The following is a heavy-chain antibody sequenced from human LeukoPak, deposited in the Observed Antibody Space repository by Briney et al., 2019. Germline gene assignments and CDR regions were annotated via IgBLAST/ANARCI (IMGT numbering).Heavy chain of an antibody. Sequence: SETLSLTCAVYGRSFSGYYWTWIRQPAGKGLEWIGRIYISGSTNYNPSLKSRVTISLDTSKNQFSLKLNSVTAADTAVYYCARGVGSLGDDAFDYWGQGTLVTVSS. J-gene: IGHJ4*02. CDR2: IYISGST. D-gene: IGHD1-1*01. CDR3: ARGVGSLGDDAFDY. V-gene: IGHV4-59*10. CDR1: GRSFSGYY.